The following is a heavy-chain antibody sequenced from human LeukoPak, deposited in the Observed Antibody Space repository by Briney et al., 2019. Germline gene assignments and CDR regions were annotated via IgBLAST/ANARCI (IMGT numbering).Heavy chain of an antibody. CDR2: ISGNGDNT. D-gene: IGHD5-18*01. CDR1: GGSFSGYY. Sequence: ETLSLTCAVYGGSFSGYYWSWIRQPPGKGLEWVSGISGNGDNTYYTDSVKGRFTISRDNSKNTLYLQMNSLRAEDTAVYYCARGYTYGSAWGQGTLVTVSS. V-gene: IGHV3-23*01. J-gene: IGHJ5*02. CDR3: ARGYTYGSA.